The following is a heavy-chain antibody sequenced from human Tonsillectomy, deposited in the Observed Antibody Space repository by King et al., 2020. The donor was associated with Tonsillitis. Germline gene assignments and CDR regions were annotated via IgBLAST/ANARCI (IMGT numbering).Heavy chain of an antibody. J-gene: IGHJ2*01. Sequence: VQLVESGGGVVQPGRSLRLSCAASGFTFSSYGMHWVRQAPGKGLEWVAVISYDGSNKYYADSVKGRFTISRDNSKNTLYLQMNSLRAEDTAVYYFAKDGFRVLGSYRLGYVDLWGRGTLVTVSS. CDR3: AKDGFRVLGSYRLGYVDL. D-gene: IGHD3-16*02. CDR1: GFTFSSYG. CDR2: ISYDGSNK. V-gene: IGHV3-30*18.